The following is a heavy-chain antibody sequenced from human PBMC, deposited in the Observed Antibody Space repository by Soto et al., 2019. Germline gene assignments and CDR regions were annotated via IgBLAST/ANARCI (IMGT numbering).Heavy chain of an antibody. V-gene: IGHV1-46*01. J-gene: IGHJ4*02. CDR1: GYTFTSYS. D-gene: IGHD4-17*01. CDR3: ASHYGYWAYFDY. CDR2: INPSGGST. Sequence: QVQLVQSGAEVRKPGASVRVSCKASGYTFTSYSMHWVRQAPGHGLEWMGIINPSGGSTYYAQKFQGRLTLTRDTSTSTVYMELSYLRSEDTAVYFCASHYGYWAYFDYWGQGTLVTVSS.